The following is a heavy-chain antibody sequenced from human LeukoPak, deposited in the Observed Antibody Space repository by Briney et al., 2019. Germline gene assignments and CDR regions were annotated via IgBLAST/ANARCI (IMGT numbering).Heavy chain of an antibody. CDR1: GFTFSSYG. V-gene: IGHV3-30*18. D-gene: IGHD2-2*01. CDR2: IPYDGSNK. CDR3: AKSGYQLLAGNWFDP. J-gene: IGHJ5*02. Sequence: GGSLRLSCAASGFTFSSYGMHRVRQAPGKGLELEAVIPYDGSNKSYADSVKGRFTLSRDNSKNTLDLQMNSLRAEDTAVYYCAKSGYQLLAGNWFDPWGQGTLVTVSS.